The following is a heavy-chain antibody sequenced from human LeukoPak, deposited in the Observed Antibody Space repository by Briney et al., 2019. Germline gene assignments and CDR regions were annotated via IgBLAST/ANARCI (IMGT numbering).Heavy chain of an antibody. CDR2: IWYDGSNK. Sequence: GGSLRLSCAASGFTFSSYGMHWVRQATVKGLAWVAVIWYDGSNKYYADSVKGRFTISRDNSKNTLYLQMNSLRAEDTAVYYCARGRWLQFTLDYWGQGTLVTVSS. V-gene: IGHV3-33*01. J-gene: IGHJ4*02. CDR1: GFTFSSYG. D-gene: IGHD5-24*01. CDR3: ARGRWLQFTLDY.